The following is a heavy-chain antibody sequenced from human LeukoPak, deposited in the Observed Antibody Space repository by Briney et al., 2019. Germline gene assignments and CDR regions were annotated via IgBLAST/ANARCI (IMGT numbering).Heavy chain of an antibody. D-gene: IGHD3-16*01. Sequence: GESLKISCKGSGYSFTSYWITWVRQVPGEGLEWMGMIDPSDTYTKYSPSFQGHVTLSVDKSIDTAYLQWSGLKASDTAIYFCARHKVLGGITIDVFDLWGQGTLVTVSS. J-gene: IGHJ3*01. CDR2: IDPSDTYT. CDR1: GYSFTSYW. V-gene: IGHV5-10-1*01. CDR3: ARHKVLGGITIDVFDL.